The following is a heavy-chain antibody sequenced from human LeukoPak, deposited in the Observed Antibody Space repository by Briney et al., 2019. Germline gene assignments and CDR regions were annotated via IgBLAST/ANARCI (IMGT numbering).Heavy chain of an antibody. V-gene: IGHV4-4*07. Sequence: SETLSLTCTVSGGSIGSYYWSWIRQPAGKGLEWIGRIYTSGSTDYNPSLKSRVTMSVDTSKNQFSLKLSSVTAADTAVYYCANDGDYYGSGSYFDYWGQGTLVTVSS. CDR3: ANDGDYYGSGSYFDY. J-gene: IGHJ4*02. CDR1: GGSIGSYY. CDR2: IYTSGST. D-gene: IGHD3-10*01.